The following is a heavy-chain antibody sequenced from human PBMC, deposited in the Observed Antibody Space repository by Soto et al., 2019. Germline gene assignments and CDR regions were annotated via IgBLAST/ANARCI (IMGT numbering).Heavy chain of an antibody. CDR2: VYNSGST. CDR1: GGSISSNY. Sequence: TSENLSLTCTVSGGSISSNYWTWIRQPPGKGLEWIGYVYNSGSTNYNPSLKSRVTISEDTSKSQFSLKVNSMTAADTAVYYCARYRREAVAGYTLDNWGQG. J-gene: IGHJ4*02. V-gene: IGHV4-59*01. D-gene: IGHD6-13*01. CDR3: ARYRREAVAGYTLDN.